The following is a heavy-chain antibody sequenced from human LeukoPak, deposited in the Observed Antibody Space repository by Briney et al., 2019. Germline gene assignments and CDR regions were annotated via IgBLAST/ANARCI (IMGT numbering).Heavy chain of an antibody. CDR2: MNPNSGNT. V-gene: IGHV1-8*01. CDR3: AREGGAIQLWLRLYYYGMDV. CDR1: GYTFTSYD. J-gene: IGHJ6*02. D-gene: IGHD5-18*01. Sequence: GASVKVSCKASGYTFTSYDINWVRQATGQGLEWMGWMNPNSGNTGYAQKFQGRVTMTRNTSISTAYMELSSLRSEDTAVYYCAREGGAIQLWLRLYYYGMDVWGQGTTVTVSS.